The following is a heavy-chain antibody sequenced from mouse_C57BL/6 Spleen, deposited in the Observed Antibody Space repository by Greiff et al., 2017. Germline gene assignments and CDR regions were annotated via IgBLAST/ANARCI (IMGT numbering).Heavy chain of an antibody. CDR2: IDPNSGGT. Sequence: QVQLQQPGAELVKPGASVKLSCKASGYTFTSYWMHWVKQRPGRGLEWIGRIDPNSGGTKYNEKFKSKATLTVDKPSSTAYMQLSSLTSADSAVYDCARTYGSSYVHWYFDVWGTGTTVTVSS. CDR3: ARTYGSSYVHWYFDV. CDR1: GYTFTSYW. V-gene: IGHV1-72*01. J-gene: IGHJ1*03. D-gene: IGHD1-1*01.